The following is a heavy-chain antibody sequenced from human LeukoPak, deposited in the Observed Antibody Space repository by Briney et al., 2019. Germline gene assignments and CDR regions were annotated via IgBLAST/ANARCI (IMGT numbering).Heavy chain of an antibody. Sequence: KTGGSLRLSCAASGFTFSSYSMNWVRQAPGKGLEWVSSISSSSSYIYYADSVKGRVTISRDNAKNSLYLQMNSLRAEDTAVYYCARVFDLVGATLDAFDIWGQGTMVTVSS. CDR1: GFTFSSYS. CDR2: ISSSSSYI. J-gene: IGHJ3*02. V-gene: IGHV3-21*01. CDR3: ARVFDLVGATLDAFDI. D-gene: IGHD1-26*01.